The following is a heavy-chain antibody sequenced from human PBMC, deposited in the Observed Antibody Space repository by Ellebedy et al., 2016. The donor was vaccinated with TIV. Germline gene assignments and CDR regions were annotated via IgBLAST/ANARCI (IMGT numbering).Heavy chain of an antibody. D-gene: IGHD1-1*01. CDR1: GFTFSNYA. Sequence: PGGSLRLSCAAPGFTFSNYAMSWVRQPPGKGREWVSGTSVGGATTYYADSVKGRFTISRDNSKNTLYLQMTSLKAEDTAVYYCAKDLAAETTLRLDYWGQGTLVIVSS. J-gene: IGHJ4*02. V-gene: IGHV3-23*01. CDR2: TSVGGATT. CDR3: AKDLAAETTLRLDY.